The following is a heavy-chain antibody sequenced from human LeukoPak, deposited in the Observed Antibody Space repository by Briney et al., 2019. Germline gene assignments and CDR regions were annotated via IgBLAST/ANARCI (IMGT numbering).Heavy chain of an antibody. Sequence: QAGGSLRLSCAASGFTFSTHDLNWVRQAPGKGLEWVSFISSRSSTIYYADSVKGRFTISRDNAKNSLYLQMNSLRAEDTAVYYCARDSLTGIGTLDLSPFFDPWGQGTLVTVSS. CDR2: ISSRSSTI. D-gene: IGHD1-14*01. CDR3: ARDSLTGIGTLDLSPFFDP. CDR1: GFTFSTHD. J-gene: IGHJ5*02. V-gene: IGHV3-48*04.